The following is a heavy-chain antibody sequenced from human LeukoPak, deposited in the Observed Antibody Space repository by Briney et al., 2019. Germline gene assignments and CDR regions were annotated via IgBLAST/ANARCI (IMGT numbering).Heavy chain of an antibody. J-gene: IGHJ4*02. V-gene: IGHV4-39*07. CDR1: GGSLRSSTYY. CDR3: ARDNRSLLDS. Sequence: PSETLSLTCTVSGGSLRSSTYYWAWLRQPPGKGLEWLGSIHYDGSTFDNPSLKSRVTMSVDTSRNHFSLKMTSVTAADTAVYYCARDNRSLLDSWGQGILVTVSS. D-gene: IGHD3-16*02. CDR2: IHYDGST.